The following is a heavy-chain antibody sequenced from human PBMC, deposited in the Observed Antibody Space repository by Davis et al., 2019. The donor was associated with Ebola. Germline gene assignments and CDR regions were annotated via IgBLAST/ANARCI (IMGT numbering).Heavy chain of an antibody. CDR1: GYSFTSYW. Sequence: KVSCKGSGYSFTSYWIGWVRQMPGKGLEWMGAILPGDSDTRYSPSFQGQVTISADKSISTAYLQWSSLKASDTAMYHCARQIRSSGYFDYWGQGTLVTVSS. CDR3: ARQIRSSGYFDY. CDR2: ILPGDSDT. D-gene: IGHD6-19*01. V-gene: IGHV5-51*01. J-gene: IGHJ4*02.